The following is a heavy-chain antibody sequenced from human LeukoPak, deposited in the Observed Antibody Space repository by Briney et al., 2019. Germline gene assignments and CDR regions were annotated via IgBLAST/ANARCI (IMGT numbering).Heavy chain of an antibody. D-gene: IGHD3-10*01. Sequence: ASVKVSCKASGYTFTGYYMHWVRQAPGPGLEWMGWINPNSGGTNYAQKFQGRVTMTRDTSISTASMELSRLRSDDTAVYYCARGGSLWFGQAKYYYYGMDAWGQGTTVTVSS. J-gene: IGHJ6*02. CDR3: ARGGSLWFGQAKYYYYGMDA. CDR1: GYTFTGYY. V-gene: IGHV1-2*02. CDR2: INPNSGGT.